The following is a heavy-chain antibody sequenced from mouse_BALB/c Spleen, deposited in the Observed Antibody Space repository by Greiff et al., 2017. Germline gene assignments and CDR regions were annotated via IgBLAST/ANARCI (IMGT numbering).Heavy chain of an antibody. CDR2: INSNGGST. Sequence: DVKLVESGGGLVQPGGSLKLSCAASGFTFSSYGMSWVRQTPDKRLELVATINSNGGSTYYPDSVKGRFTISRDNAKNTLYLQMSSLKSEDTAMYYCARGRGYYDYDPYYYAMDYWGQGTSVTVSS. J-gene: IGHJ4*01. D-gene: IGHD2-4*01. CDR1: GFTFSSYG. CDR3: ARGRGYYDYDPYYYAMDY. V-gene: IGHV5-6-3*01.